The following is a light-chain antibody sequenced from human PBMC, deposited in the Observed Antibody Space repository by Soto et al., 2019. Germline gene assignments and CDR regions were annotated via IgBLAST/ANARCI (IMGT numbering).Light chain of an antibody. CDR3: QQYGGSLYT. Sequence: EVVLMQSPGTLSLSPGERATLSCRASEPVNSRFLAWYQQKPGRAPRLLIYGTSGRAPGIPDRFSGSGSGTDFTLTVRRLEPEDFAVYYCQQYGGSLYTFGQGTRVEI. CDR1: EPVNSRF. V-gene: IGKV3-20*01. J-gene: IGKJ2*01. CDR2: GTS.